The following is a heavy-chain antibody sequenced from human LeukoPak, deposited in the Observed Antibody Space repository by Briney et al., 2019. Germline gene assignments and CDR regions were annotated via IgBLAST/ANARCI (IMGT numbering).Heavy chain of an antibody. D-gene: IGHD2-15*01. Sequence: SETLSLTCTVSGGSISSYYWSWIRQPPGKGLEWIGYIYYSGSTNYNPSLKSRVTISVDTSKNQFSLKLSSVTAADTAVYYCARSIGHKYYFDYWGQGTLVTVSS. CDR3: ARSIGHKYYFDY. J-gene: IGHJ4*02. V-gene: IGHV4-59*08. CDR2: IYYSGST. CDR1: GGSISSYY.